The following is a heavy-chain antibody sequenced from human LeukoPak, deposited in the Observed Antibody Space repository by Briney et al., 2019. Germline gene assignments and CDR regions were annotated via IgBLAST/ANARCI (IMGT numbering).Heavy chain of an antibody. J-gene: IGHJ4*02. CDR1: GYTFNRYY. CDR2: LNPNSGVT. D-gene: IGHD1-7*01. CDR3: AREDNWNYDY. Sequence: ASVKVSCKASGYTFNRYYMHWVRQAPGHGVEWMGWLNPNSGVTKYAQKFQGRVTMTRDTSISTAYMELSSLRSDDTAVYYCAREDNWNYDYWGQGTLVTVSA. V-gene: IGHV1-2*02.